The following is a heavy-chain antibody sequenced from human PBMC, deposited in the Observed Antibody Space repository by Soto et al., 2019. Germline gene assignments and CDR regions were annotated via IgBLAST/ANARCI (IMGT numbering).Heavy chain of an antibody. CDR1: GGSISSYY. J-gene: IGHJ6*02. V-gene: IGHV4-59*01. CDR2: IYYTGST. CDR3: ARDHITLVRGVIGYYGMDV. Sequence: QVQLQESGPGLVKPSETLSLTCTVSGGSISSYYWSWIRQPAGKGLEWIGYIYYTGSTNYNPSLTSRVTISVHTSKNQFSLKLTSVTSADTAVYYCARDHITLVRGVIGYYGMDVWGQGTTVTVSS. D-gene: IGHD3-10*01.